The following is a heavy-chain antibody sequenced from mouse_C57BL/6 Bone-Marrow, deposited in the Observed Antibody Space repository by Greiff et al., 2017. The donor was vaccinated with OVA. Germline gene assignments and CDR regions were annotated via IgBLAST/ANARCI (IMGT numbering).Heavy chain of an antibody. CDR2: IYPRSGNT. CDR3: ARNGLWLRRGYFDV. D-gene: IGHD2-2*01. Sequence: VQLVESGAELARPGASVKLSCKASGYTFTSYGISWVKQRTGQGLEWIGEIYPRSGNTYYNEKFKGKATLTADKSSSTAYMELRSLTSEDSAVYFCARNGLWLRRGYFDVWGTGTTVTVSS. V-gene: IGHV1-81*01. CDR1: GYTFTSYG. J-gene: IGHJ1*03.